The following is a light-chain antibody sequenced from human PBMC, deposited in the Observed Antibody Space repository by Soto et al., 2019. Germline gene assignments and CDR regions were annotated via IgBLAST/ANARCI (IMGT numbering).Light chain of an antibody. V-gene: IGKV3D-20*02. CDR3: QQRSNWLT. CDR2: AAS. Sequence: EIVLTQSPGTLYLSPGERATLSCRASQSVSSNYLAWYQQKRGQAPRLLIYAASARATGIPDRFSGSGSGTDFTLTISRLEPEDFAVYFCQQRSNWLTFGGGTKVEI. J-gene: IGKJ4*01. CDR1: QSVSSNY.